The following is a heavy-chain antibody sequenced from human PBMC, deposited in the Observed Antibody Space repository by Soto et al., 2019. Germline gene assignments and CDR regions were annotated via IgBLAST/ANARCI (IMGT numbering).Heavy chain of an antibody. V-gene: IGHV1-69*01. D-gene: IGHD1-1*01. J-gene: IGHJ2*01. CDR3: ARGIEEMATTTAVWSFDL. Sequence: QVQLVQSGAEVKKPGSSVKVSCKASGDTFSSHAFGWVRQAPGQGLEWVGGIIPFFGTANYAQKFQGRVAITADESTTTVYRELSSLTSEDTTVYYCARGIEEMATTTAVWSFDLWGRGTLVTVSS. CDR1: GDTFSSHA. CDR2: IIPFFGTA.